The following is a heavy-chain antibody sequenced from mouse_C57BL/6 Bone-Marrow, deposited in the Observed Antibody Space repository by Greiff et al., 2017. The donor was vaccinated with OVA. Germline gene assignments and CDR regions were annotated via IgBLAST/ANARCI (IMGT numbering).Heavy chain of an antibody. CDR3: ARDLIYYDCPFAY. CDR1: GFTFSSYA. D-gene: IGHD2-4*01. V-gene: IGHV5-4*01. CDR2: ISDGGSYT. Sequence: EVQLVESGGGLVKPGGSLKLSCAASGFTFSSYAMSWVRQTPEKRLEWVATISDGGSYTYYPDNVKGRFTISRDNAKNNLYLQMSHLKSEDTAMYYCARDLIYYDCPFAYWGQGTLVTVSA. J-gene: IGHJ3*01.